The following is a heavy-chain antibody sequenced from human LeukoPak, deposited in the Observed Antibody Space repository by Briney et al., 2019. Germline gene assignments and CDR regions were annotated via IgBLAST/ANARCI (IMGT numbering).Heavy chain of an antibody. CDR2: MNQDGSEI. V-gene: IGHV3-7*01. J-gene: IGHJ6*03. Sequence: GGSLRLSCAASGFSFSSYWMSWVRQAPGRGLEWVANMNQDGSEIYYVDSVKGRLTISRDNAKNSLYLQMNSLRAEDTGVYYCTRDFQGRFYYHVDVWGKGTTVTVS. D-gene: IGHD3-10*01. CDR1: GFSFSSYW. CDR3: TRDFQGRFYYHVDV.